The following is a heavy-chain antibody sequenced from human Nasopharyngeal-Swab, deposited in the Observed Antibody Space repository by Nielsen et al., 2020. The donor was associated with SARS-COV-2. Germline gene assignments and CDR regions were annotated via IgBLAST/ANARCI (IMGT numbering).Heavy chain of an antibody. V-gene: IGHV5-51*01. J-gene: IGHJ4*02. CDR3: ARHPGFWTGYYFDS. CDR1: GYTFGNYW. D-gene: IGHD3/OR15-3a*01. CDR2: NHPDQFEP. Sequence: GDSPKTSRNGSGYTFGNYWIGWVRQMPGKGPEWIAINHPDQFEPRYSPSIQGQITISADKSINTANLPWNSLRASDTAMYFCARHPGFWTGYYFDSWGQGTLVTVSS.